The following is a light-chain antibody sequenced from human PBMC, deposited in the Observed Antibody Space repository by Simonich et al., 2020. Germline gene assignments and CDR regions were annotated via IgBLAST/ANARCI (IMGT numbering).Light chain of an antibody. Sequence: NFMLTQPHSVSESPGKTVTISCTRSSGSIASNYVQWYQQRPGSPPTTVIYEDNQRPSGVPDRFSGSIDSSSNSASLTISGLKTEDEADYYCQSYDSSGWVFGGGTKLTVL. CDR3: QSYDSSGWV. J-gene: IGLJ3*02. CDR1: SGSIASNY. CDR2: EDN. V-gene: IGLV6-57*01.